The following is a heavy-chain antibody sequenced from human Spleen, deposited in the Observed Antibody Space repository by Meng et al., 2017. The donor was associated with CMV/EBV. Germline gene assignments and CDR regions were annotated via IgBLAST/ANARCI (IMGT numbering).Heavy chain of an antibody. V-gene: IGHV4-34*01. CDR3: ARGPPYGSGSYSQYDY. CDR2: INHNGST. J-gene: IGHJ4*02. Sequence: YGGSFSGYYWSWIRQPPGKGLERIGEINHNGSTNYNPSLKSRVTISVDTSKNQFSLKLSSVTAADTAVYYCARGPPYGSGSYSQYDYWGQGTLVTVSS. D-gene: IGHD3-10*01. CDR1: GGSFSGYY.